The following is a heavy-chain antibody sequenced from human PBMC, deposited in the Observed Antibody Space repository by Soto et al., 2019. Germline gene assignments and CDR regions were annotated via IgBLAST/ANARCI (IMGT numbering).Heavy chain of an antibody. J-gene: IGHJ4*02. CDR2: IYRSGTT. Sequence: PSETLSLTCVVSNFSISSGYYWGWIRQSPGKGLEWIASIYRSGTTSYNPSLKSRVTISVDPSKNQFSLMLTAVTAADTAVCYCARTHSGSYYSVFNYWGRGSLVTVSS. CDR3: ARTHSGSYYSVFNY. CDR1: NFSISSGYY. V-gene: IGHV4-38-2*01. D-gene: IGHD1-26*01.